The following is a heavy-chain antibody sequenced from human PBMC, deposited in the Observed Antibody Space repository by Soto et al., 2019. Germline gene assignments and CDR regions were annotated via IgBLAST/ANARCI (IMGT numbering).Heavy chain of an antibody. D-gene: IGHD3-10*01. J-gene: IGHJ6*02. V-gene: IGHV1-18*01. CDR1: GYTFPSYG. CDR2: INPSNGVT. CDR3: ARGYYGSATYPGVYFGMDV. Sequence: QVQLVQSGAEVKNPGASVKVSCKASGYTFPSYGITWVRQAPGQGLEWLGWINPSNGVTNYERKLQCRVTMATDTTTSTAYMELRGLRSDETAVYYCARGYYGSATYPGVYFGMDVWGQGTTVTVSS.